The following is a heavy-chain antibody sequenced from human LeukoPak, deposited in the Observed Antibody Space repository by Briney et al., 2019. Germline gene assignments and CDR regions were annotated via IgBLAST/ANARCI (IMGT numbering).Heavy chain of an antibody. J-gene: IGHJ6*04. V-gene: IGHV3-21*01. D-gene: IGHD3-10*02. CDR2: IFPSGGEI. Sequence: PGGSLRLSCAASGFTFSTFAMVWVRQPPGKGLEWVSSIFPSGGEIHYADSVKGRFTISRDNAKNSLYLQMNSLRAEDTAVYYCAELGITMIGGVWGKGTTVTISS. CDR1: GFTFSTFA. CDR3: AELGITMIGGV.